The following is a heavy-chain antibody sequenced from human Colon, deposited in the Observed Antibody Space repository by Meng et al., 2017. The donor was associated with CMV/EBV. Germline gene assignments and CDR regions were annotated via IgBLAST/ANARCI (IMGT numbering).Heavy chain of an antibody. CDR3: AKGADFHDFWSGFAY. V-gene: IGHV3-23*01. CDR2: ISGSGVTT. CDR1: GFTFNDFD. D-gene: IGHD3-3*01. Sequence: GGSLRLSCSASGFTFNDFDMTWVRQAPGKGLEWVSSISGSGVTTYYSDAVKGRFTISRDNSRSTLHLQINSLRADDTAVYYCAKGADFHDFWSGFAYWGQGAVVTVSS. J-gene: IGHJ4*02.